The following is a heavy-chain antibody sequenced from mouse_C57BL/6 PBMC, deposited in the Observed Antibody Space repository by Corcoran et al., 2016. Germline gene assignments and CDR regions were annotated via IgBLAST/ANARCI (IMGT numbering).Heavy chain of an antibody. D-gene: IGHD1-1*01. CDR2: INPYNGGT. CDR1: GYTFTDYY. CDR3: AGGNPSYTMDY. V-gene: IGHV1-19*01. Sequence: EFQLQQSGPVLVKPVASLKLSCTASGYTFTDYYMNWVKQSHGKSRDWIGVINPYNGGTSYNQKFKGKATLTVDKSSSTAYMELNRLTSEDSAVYYCAGGNPSYTMDYLGQGTSVTVSS. J-gene: IGHJ4*01.